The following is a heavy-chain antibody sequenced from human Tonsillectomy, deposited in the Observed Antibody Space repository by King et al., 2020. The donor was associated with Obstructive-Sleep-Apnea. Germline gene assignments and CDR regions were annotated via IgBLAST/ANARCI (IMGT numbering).Heavy chain of an antibody. CDR2: INHSGST. V-gene: IGHV4-34*01. D-gene: IGHD6-13*01. J-gene: IGHJ5*02. CDR3: ARGSGAAAVKWFDP. Sequence: QLQQWGAGLLKPSETLSLTCAVFGGSFSDYYWSWIRQPPGKGLEWIGEINHSGSTDYNPSLKSRLTISVDTSKNQFSLKLNSVTAADTAVYYCARGSGAAAVKWFDPWGQGTLVTVSS. CDR1: GGSFSDYY.